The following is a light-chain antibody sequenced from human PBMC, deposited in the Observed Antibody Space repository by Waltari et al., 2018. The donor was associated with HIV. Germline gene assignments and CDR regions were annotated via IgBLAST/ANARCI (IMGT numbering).Light chain of an antibody. J-gene: IGLJ1*01. V-gene: IGLV1-40*01. CDR2: DTS. CDR3: QSYDNRLCQV. Sequence: QSVLTQPPSVSGAPGQRVTISCTGSSSNIGTGYGVQWYQQLPGTAPKLLIYDTSVRACGGPDPFSGSESGTSACLEITWLQAEDEADYYCQSYDNRLCQVFGTGTKVAVL. CDR1: SSNIGTGYG.